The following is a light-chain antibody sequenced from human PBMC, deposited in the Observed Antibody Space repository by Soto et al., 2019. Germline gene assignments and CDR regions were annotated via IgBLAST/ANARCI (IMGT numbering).Light chain of an antibody. Sequence: EIVLTQSPGTLSLSPGERATLSCRASHSVSSSYLAWYLQKPGQAPRLLIYGASSRATGIPDRFSGSGSGTDFTLTISRLEPEDFAVYYCQQYGSSPPYTFGPGTKVDIK. CDR1: HSVSSSY. CDR2: GAS. V-gene: IGKV3-20*01. CDR3: QQYGSSPPYT. J-gene: IGKJ3*01.